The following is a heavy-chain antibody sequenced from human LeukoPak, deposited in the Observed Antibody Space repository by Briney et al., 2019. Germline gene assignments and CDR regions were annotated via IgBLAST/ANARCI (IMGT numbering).Heavy chain of an antibody. CDR3: AKLLI. V-gene: IGHV3-7*01. CDR2: INEDGTEK. CDR1: GFTFSSSW. Sequence: GGPLRLSCAASGFTFSSSWMTWVRQAPGKGLEWVANINEDGTEKYFVDSVKGRFTISRDNAKNLVYLQMNSLRAEDTAVYYCAKLLIWGQGTTVSVSS. J-gene: IGHJ6*02. D-gene: IGHD2-21*01.